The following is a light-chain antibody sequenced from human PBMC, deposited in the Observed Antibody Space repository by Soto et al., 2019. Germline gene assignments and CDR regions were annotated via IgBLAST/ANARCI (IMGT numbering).Light chain of an antibody. CDR3: HQRSNWPLT. V-gene: IGKV3D-20*02. J-gene: IGKJ4*01. CDR2: GAS. CDR1: QSVTSTY. Sequence: PGDRATLSCRASQSVTSTYLGWYQQKPGQAPSLLIYGASSRATGIPDRFSGSGSGTDFTLTISRLEPEDFAVYFCHQRSNWPLTFGGGTKLEIK.